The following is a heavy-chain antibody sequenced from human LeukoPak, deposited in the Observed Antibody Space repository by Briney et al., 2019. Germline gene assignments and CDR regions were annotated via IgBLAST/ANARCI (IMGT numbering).Heavy chain of an antibody. D-gene: IGHD6-19*01. CDR3: AKDSGWYYMDV. CDR2: ISSSGSYI. CDR1: GFTFSSYS. J-gene: IGHJ6*03. Sequence: GGSLRLSCAASGFTFSSYSMNWVRQAPGKGLEWVSSISSSGSYIYYADSVKGRFTISRDNAKNSLYLQMNSLRAEDTAVYYCAKDSGWYYMDVWGKGTTVTVSS. V-gene: IGHV3-21*01.